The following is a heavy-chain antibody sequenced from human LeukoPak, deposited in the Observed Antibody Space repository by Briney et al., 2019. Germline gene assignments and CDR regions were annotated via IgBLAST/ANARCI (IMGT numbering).Heavy chain of an antibody. Sequence: GGSLTLSCAASGFMFSSYWMTWVRQAPGKGLEWVANIDQDGSEKSYVDSVKGRFTISRDNTKNSLYLQMNSLRAEDTALYYCARDQGAPGDYWGQGTLVTVSS. J-gene: IGHJ4*02. V-gene: IGHV3-7*01. CDR1: GFMFSSYW. CDR2: IDQDGSEK. CDR3: ARDQGAPGDY. D-gene: IGHD4/OR15-4a*01.